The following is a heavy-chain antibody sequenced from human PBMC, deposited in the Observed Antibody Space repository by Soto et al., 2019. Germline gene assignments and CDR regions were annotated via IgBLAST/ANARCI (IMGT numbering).Heavy chain of an antibody. CDR3: ARGPVDSSGSPLDY. CDR1: GYTFTGYY. D-gene: IGHD3-22*01. V-gene: IGHV1-2*02. CDR2: INPNSGGT. Sequence: ASVKVSCKASGYTFTGYYMHWVRQAPGQGLEWMGWINPNSGGTNYAQKFQGRVTMTRDTSISTAYMELSSVTAADTAVYYCARGPVDSSGSPLDYWGQGTLVTVSS. J-gene: IGHJ4*02.